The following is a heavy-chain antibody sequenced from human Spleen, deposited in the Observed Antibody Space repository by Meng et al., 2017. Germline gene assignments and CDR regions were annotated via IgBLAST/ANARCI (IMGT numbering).Heavy chain of an antibody. CDR1: GYTFTGYY. CDR3: ARQYSSSLRIFDY. Sequence: QGQLVQCGAAVKSPGDSVKVSCKASGYTFTGYYMHWVRQAPGQGLEWMGRINPNSGGTNYAQKFQGRVTMTRDTSISTAYMELSRLRSDDTAVYYCARQYSSSLRIFDYWGQGTLVTVSS. D-gene: IGHD6-6*01. J-gene: IGHJ4*02. V-gene: IGHV1-2*06. CDR2: INPNSGGT.